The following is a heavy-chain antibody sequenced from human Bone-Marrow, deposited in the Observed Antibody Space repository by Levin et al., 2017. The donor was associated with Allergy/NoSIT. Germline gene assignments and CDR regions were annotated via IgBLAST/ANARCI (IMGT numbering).Heavy chain of an antibody. CDR2: IHHSGST. Sequence: PSETLSLTCTVPGGSISIYYWGWIRQPPGKGLEWIGNIHHSGSTNYNPSLKGRVTMSVDTSRRQFSLRLTSVTTADTAVYYCARWAETSGNSVNAFDMWGQGTGVTVSS. V-gene: IGHV4-59*01. D-gene: IGHD4-23*01. CDR1: GGSISIYY. CDR3: ARWAETSGNSVNAFDM. J-gene: IGHJ3*02.